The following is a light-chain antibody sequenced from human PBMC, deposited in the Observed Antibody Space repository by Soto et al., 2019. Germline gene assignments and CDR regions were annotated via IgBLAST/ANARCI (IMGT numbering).Light chain of an antibody. J-gene: IGKJ1*01. V-gene: IGKV1-39*01. CDR1: QSISNH. CDR3: QQSYSSPPT. CDR2: AAS. Sequence: DIQMTQSPSSPSASVEDRVIITCRASQSISNHLNWYQQKPGKAPKLPIFAASSLQSGVPSRFSCSRSGPDFTLTISSLQPEDFATYYCQQSYSSPPTFGQGTKVDIK.